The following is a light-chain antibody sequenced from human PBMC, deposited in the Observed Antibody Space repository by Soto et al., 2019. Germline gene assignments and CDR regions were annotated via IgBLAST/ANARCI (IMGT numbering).Light chain of an antibody. CDR1: QSVSSN. CDR3: QQSDDSPGT. V-gene: IGKV3-20*01. Sequence: IVLTQSPGTLPLSPRERATLSCRASQSVSSNLAWYQQKPGQAPRLLIYGASTRATGIPDRFSGSGSGTDFTLTISRLEPEDFAVYYCQQSDDSPGTFGQGTKVDIK. J-gene: IGKJ1*01. CDR2: GAS.